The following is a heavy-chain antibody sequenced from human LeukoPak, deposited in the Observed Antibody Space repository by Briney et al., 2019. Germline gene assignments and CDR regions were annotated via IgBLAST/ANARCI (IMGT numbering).Heavy chain of an antibody. Sequence: PGGSLRLSCAASGFTFSSYGMHWVRQAPGKGLEWVAFIRYDGSNKYYADSVKGRFTISRDNSKNTLYLQMNSLRAEDTAVYYCAKEGSWYYYTNWFDPWGQGTLVTVSS. J-gene: IGHJ5*02. CDR2: IRYDGSNK. CDR3: AKEGSWYYYTNWFDP. V-gene: IGHV3-30*02. CDR1: GFTFSSYG. D-gene: IGHD6-13*01.